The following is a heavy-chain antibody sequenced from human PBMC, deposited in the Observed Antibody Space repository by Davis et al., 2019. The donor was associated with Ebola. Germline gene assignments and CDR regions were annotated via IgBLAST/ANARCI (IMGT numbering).Heavy chain of an antibody. CDR1: GFTFSNYA. Sequence: PGGSLRLSCAASGFTFSNYAIHWVRQAPGKGLEWVAVISHDGINKHYADSVKGRFTVSRDNSKSTLHLQMNSLRAEDTAMYYCARAVGGTTMFRGVMTPVGYAMDVWGKGTTVTVSS. V-gene: IGHV3-30-3*01. J-gene: IGHJ6*04. CDR2: ISHDGINK. D-gene: IGHD3-10*01. CDR3: ARAVGGTTMFRGVMTPVGYAMDV.